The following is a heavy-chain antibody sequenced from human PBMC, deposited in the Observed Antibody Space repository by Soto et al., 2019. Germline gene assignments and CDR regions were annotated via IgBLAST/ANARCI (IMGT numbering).Heavy chain of an antibody. V-gene: IGHV3-30*04. D-gene: IGHD2-21*01. CDR3: AREVRLAAIDLAY. J-gene: IGHJ4*02. CDR1: GFSFSDYA. Sequence: QVQLLESGGGVVRPGRSLRLSCAASGFSFSDYAIHWVRQAPGKGLEWVSVISYDGSMKYYADSVKGRFTISRDNSKNTVHMRLDSMKAEEKAIYYCAREVRLAAIDLAYWGQGNLVTVSS. CDR2: ISYDGSMK.